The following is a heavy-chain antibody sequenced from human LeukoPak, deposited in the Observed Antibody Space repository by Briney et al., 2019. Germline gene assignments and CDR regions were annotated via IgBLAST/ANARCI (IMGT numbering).Heavy chain of an antibody. CDR2: INHSVST. Sequence: SETLSLTCAVYGGSFSGYYWSWIRQPPGKGLEGIGEINHSVSTNYNPSLKSRVTISVDTSKNQFSLKLSSVTAADTAVYYCARGRVWWELRPFDIWGQGTMVTVSS. CDR3: ARGRVWWELRPFDI. J-gene: IGHJ3*02. V-gene: IGHV4-34*01. CDR1: GGSFSGYY. D-gene: IGHD1-26*01.